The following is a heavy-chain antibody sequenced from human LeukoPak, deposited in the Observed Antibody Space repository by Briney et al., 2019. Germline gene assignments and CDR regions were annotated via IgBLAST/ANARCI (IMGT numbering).Heavy chain of an antibody. Sequence: GGSLRLSCAASGFTFSSYSMNWVRQAPGKGLEWVSSISSSSSYIYYADSVKGRFTISRDNAKNSLYLQMNSLRAEDTAVYYCCYGRDYYYYMDVWGKGTTVTVSS. V-gene: IGHV3-21*01. CDR1: GFTFSSYS. CDR3: CYGRDYYYYMDV. D-gene: IGHD2-2*01. CDR2: ISSSSSYI. J-gene: IGHJ6*03.